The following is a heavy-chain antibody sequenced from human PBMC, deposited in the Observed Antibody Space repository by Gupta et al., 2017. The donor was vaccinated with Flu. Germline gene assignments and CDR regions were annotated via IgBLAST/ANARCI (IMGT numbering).Heavy chain of an antibody. CDR1: SKDW. V-gene: IGHV3-7*01. CDR3: ARYCYSYGLDV. J-gene: IGHJ6*02. Sequence: SKDWMSWVRLSPGKGLEWVANINRDGSEKYYVDSAKGRFTIPRDNAKNPLFLQMSSLRAEDTAVYYCARYCYSYGLDVWGQGTTVTVSS. CDR2: INRDGSEK. D-gene: IGHD5-18*01.